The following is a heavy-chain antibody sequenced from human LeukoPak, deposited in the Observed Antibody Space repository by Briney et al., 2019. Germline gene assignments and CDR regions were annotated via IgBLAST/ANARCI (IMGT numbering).Heavy chain of an antibody. CDR3: AVVPDGY. J-gene: IGHJ4*02. CDR2: IKSKTDGGTT. D-gene: IGHD4-23*01. CDR1: GITLSNYG. Sequence: GGSLRLSCAVSGITLSNYGMSWVRQAPGKGLEWVGRIKSKTDGGTTDYAAPVKGRFTISRDDSKNTLYLQMNSLKTEDTAVYYCAVVPDGYWGQGTLVTVSS. V-gene: IGHV3-15*01.